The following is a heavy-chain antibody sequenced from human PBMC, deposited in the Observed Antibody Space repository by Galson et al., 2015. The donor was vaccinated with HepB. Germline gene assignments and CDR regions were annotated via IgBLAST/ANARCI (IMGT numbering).Heavy chain of an antibody. V-gene: IGHV1-2*02. D-gene: IGHD2-21*02. CDR2: INPKSGGT. J-gene: IGHJ5*02. CDR3: ARDYWGGCAADCYSNWFDP. CDR1: GYTFTGYY. Sequence: SVKVSCKASGYTFTGYYIHWLRQTPGQGLEWMGWINPKSGGTKYAQKFQGRVTMTRDTSISTAYMELSRLISDDTAVYYCARDYWGGCAADCYSNWFDPWGQGTLVTVSS.